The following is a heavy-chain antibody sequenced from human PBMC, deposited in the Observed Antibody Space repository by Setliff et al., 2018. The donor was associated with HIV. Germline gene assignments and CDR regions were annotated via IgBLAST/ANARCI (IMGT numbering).Heavy chain of an antibody. CDR3: AKPTSGIYPRSFDL. V-gene: IGHV3-23*01. CDR2: SGRGGDTA. D-gene: IGHD1-26*01. Sequence: GGSLRLSCAAFGFAFSTFDMNWVRQVQGKGLEWVAASGRGGDTAYYADSVKGRFTVSRDDSRNMLFLQMNSLGAEDTAIYYCAKPTSGIYPRSFDLWGQGTMVTVSS. CDR1: GFAFSTFD. J-gene: IGHJ3*01.